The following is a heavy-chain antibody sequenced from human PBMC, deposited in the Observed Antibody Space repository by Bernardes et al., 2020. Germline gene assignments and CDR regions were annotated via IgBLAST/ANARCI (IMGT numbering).Heavy chain of an antibody. J-gene: IGHJ1*01. D-gene: IGHD3-22*01. V-gene: IGHV3-53*01. Sequence: GGSLRLSCAASGFSVSRNYMSWVRQAPGKGLEWVSVMYSGGSTYYADSVKGRFTISRDKSKNTLYLQMNSLRAEDTAVYYCARDGIEVVGAEYFQHWGQGTLVTVSS. CDR3: ARDGIEVVGAEYFQH. CDR1: GFSVSRNY. CDR2: MYSGGST.